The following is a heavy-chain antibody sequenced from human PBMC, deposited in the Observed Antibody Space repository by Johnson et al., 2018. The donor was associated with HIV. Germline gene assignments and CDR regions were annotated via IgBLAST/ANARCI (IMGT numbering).Heavy chain of an antibody. CDR3: ARPEAPYYDILTGYYAAFDI. Sequence: ESGGGLIQPGGSLRFSCAASGFTFSSYDMHWVRQAKGKGLEWVPGIGTAGDTYYPGSEKGRVTIFRDNSKNTLYLQMNSLGAEDTAVYYCARPEAPYYDILTGYYAAFDIWGQGTMVTVSS. D-gene: IGHD3-9*01. CDR1: GFTFSSYD. V-gene: IGHV3-13*01. J-gene: IGHJ3*02. CDR2: IGTAGDT.